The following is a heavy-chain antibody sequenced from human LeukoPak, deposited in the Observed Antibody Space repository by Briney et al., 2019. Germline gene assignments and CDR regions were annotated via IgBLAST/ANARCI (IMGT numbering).Heavy chain of an antibody. J-gene: IGHJ4*02. D-gene: IGHD3-3*01. CDR1: GGSFSGYY. CDR2: INHSGST. V-gene: IGHV4-34*01. CDR3: AKGQERLRFLEWLSPMEYYFDY. Sequence: SETLSLTCAVYGGSFSGYYWSWIRQPPGKGLEWIGEINHSGSTNYNPSLKSRVTISVDTSKNQFSLKLSSVTAADTAVYYCAKGQERLRFLEWLSPMEYYFDYWGQGTLVTVSS.